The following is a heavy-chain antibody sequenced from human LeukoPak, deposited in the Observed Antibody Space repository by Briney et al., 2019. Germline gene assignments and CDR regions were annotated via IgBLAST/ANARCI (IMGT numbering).Heavy chain of an antibody. Sequence: GGSLRLSCAASGFSISNNGISWVRQAPGKGLEWVSSISSSGTYIFYADSVKGRFTISRDNAKNSLYLQMSSLRAEDTAMYYCARDNVAWNDVHWFDPWGQGTLVTVSS. D-gene: IGHD1-1*01. V-gene: IGHV3-21*01. CDR1: GFSISNNG. CDR2: ISSSGTYI. CDR3: ARDNVAWNDVHWFDP. J-gene: IGHJ5*02.